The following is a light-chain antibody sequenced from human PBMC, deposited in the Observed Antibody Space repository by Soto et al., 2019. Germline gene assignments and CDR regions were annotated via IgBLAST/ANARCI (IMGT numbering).Light chain of an antibody. Sequence: DIQMTQSPSTLSASVGDRVTITFRSSQSIDSRLAWYQQKPGKAPKLLIYDASDLESGVPSRFSGRGSGTEFTLTISSLQPDDFATYYCQHYSSYSITFGQGTRLEI. V-gene: IGKV1-5*01. CDR3: QHYSSYSIT. CDR2: DAS. CDR1: QSIDSR. J-gene: IGKJ5*01.